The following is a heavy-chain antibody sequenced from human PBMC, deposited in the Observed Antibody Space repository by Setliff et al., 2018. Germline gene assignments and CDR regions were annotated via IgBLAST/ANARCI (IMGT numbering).Heavy chain of an antibody. D-gene: IGHD3-22*01. CDR3: ARDSLDRDTYYYDSSGYSSAFDI. CDR1: GGSFSGYY. V-gene: IGHV4-34*01. CDR2: INHSGST. J-gene: IGHJ3*02. Sequence: PSETLSLTCAVYGGSFSGYYWSWIRQPPGRGLEWIGEINHSGSTNYNPSLKSRVTISVDTSKNQFSLNLNAVTAADTAVYYCARDSLDRDTYYYDSSGYSSAFDIWGQGTMVTVSS.